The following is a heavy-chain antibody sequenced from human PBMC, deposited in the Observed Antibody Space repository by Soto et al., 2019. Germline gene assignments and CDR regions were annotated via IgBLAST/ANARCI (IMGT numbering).Heavy chain of an antibody. CDR2: INAGNGNT. D-gene: IGHD6-13*01. Sequence: ASVKVSCKASGYTFTSYAMHWVRQAPGQRLEWMGWINAGNGNTKYSQKFQGRVTITRDTSASTAYMELSSLRSEDTAVYYCAREGAAAGRFYYGMDVWGQGTTVTVSS. CDR3: AREGAAAGRFYYGMDV. V-gene: IGHV1-3*01. CDR1: GYTFTSYA. J-gene: IGHJ6*02.